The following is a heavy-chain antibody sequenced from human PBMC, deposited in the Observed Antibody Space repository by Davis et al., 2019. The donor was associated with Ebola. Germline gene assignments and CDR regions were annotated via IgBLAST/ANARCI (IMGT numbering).Heavy chain of an antibody. V-gene: IGHV3-21*04. Sequence: GESLKISCAASGFTFSSYSMNWVRQAPGKGLEWVSSISSSGSTIYYADSVKGRFTISRDNAKNSLYLQMNSLEAEDTALYYCAREARRHYYDSSGYYANAGYWGQGTLVTVSS. CDR1: GFTFSSYS. CDR3: AREARRHYYDSSGYYANAGY. D-gene: IGHD3-22*01. CDR2: ISSSGSTI. J-gene: IGHJ4*02.